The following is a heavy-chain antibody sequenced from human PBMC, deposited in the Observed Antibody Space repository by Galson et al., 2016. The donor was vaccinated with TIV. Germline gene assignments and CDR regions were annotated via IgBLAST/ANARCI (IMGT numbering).Heavy chain of an antibody. Sequence: SLRLSCAASGFTFSSYWMHWVRQAPGKGLVWVSHINSDGSSTSYADSVKGRFTISRDNAKKTLYLQMNSLRVEDTAVYYCAREPWGTTMVTGGMDVWGQGTMVTVSS. J-gene: IGHJ6*01. D-gene: IGHD5-18*01. CDR1: GFTFSSYW. CDR2: INSDGSST. V-gene: IGHV3-74*01. CDR3: AREPWGTTMVTGGMDV.